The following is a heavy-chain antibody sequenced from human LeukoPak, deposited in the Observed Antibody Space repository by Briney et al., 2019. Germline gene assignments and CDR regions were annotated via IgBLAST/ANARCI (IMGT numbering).Heavy chain of an antibody. J-gene: IGHJ4*02. CDR2: HYLHDDK. Sequence: SGPTLLKPTPTLTLTCTFSGFALRTPGEGVGWIRQPPAKALETLSLHYLHDDKRYSPSLKSRLTITKDTSKNQVVLTMTNMDPVDTATYDCAHRYGDDYVWGSYRIVFDYWGQGTLVTVSS. D-gene: IGHD3-16*02. CDR3: AHRYGDDYVWGSYRIVFDY. CDR1: GFALRTPGEG. V-gene: IGHV2-5*01.